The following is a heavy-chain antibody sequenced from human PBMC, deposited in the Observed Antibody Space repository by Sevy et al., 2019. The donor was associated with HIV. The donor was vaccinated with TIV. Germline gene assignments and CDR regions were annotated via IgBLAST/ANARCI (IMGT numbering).Heavy chain of an antibody. V-gene: IGHV3-49*04. Sequence: GGSLRLSCATSGFTFGDYCMSWVRQAPGQGLEWISFFKSKAHGGTAENAASVKDRFTISGDDSKGIVYLQMNNLKTEDTGVYFCTRWSGSQSIFDYWGQGTLVTVSS. J-gene: IGHJ4*02. CDR1: GFTFGDYC. CDR3: TRWSGSQSIFDY. D-gene: IGHD1-26*01. CDR2: FKSKAHGGTA.